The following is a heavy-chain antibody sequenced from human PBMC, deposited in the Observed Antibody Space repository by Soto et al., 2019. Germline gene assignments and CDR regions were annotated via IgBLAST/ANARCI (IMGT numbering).Heavy chain of an antibody. J-gene: IGHJ6*02. CDR2: ISSRSSYI. D-gene: IGHD6-6*01. CDR3: ARGDYQFVEYSTPSGDYGMDV. Sequence: GGSLRLSCAASGFTFSSYSMNWVRQAPGTGLEWVSSISSRSSYIYQADSLKGRFTISRDNARNSLYLQMNSLRAEDTAVYYCARGDYQFVEYSTPSGDYGMDVWGQGTTVTVSS. CDR1: GFTFSSYS. V-gene: IGHV3-21*01.